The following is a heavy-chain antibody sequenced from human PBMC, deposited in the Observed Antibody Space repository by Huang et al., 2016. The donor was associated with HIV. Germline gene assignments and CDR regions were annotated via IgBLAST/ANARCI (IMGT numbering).Heavy chain of an antibody. D-gene: IGHD6-13*01. V-gene: IGHV1-69*01. CDR2: IIPISGTA. CDR1: GGTFSSYA. CDR3: ARASSSWYITPTENNDYYYYGMDV. Sequence: QVQLVQSGAEVKKPGSSVKVSCKASGGTFSSYAISWVRQAPGKGLEWRGGIIPISGTANYAQKVQGRVTITADESTSTAYMELSSLRSEDTAVYYCARASSSWYITPTENNDYYYYGMDVWGQGTTVTVSS. J-gene: IGHJ6*02.